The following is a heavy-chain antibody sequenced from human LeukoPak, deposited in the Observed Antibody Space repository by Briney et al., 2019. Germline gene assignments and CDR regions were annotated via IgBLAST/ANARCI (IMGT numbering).Heavy chain of an antibody. V-gene: IGHV3-30-3*01. CDR2: ISYDGTNK. Sequence: QPGRSLRLSCAVSGFTFSSYAMHWVRQAPGKGLEWVAVISYDGTNKYYADSVKGRFTISRDNSKNTLYLQMNSLRAEDTAVYYCARDSIHLWLRGWFDYWGQGTLVTVSS. J-gene: IGHJ4*02. CDR3: ARDSIHLWLRGWFDY. D-gene: IGHD5-18*01. CDR1: GFTFSSYA.